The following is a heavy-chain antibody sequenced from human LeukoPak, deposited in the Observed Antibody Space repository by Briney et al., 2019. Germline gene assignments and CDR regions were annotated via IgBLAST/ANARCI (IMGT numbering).Heavy chain of an antibody. CDR3: ARDPGEQWLVLTYYGMDV. CDR1: GFTFSSYA. V-gene: IGHV3-30-3*01. J-gene: IGHJ6*02. D-gene: IGHD6-19*01. Sequence: PGGSLRLSCAASGFTFSSYAMSWVRQAPGKGLEWVAVISYDGSNKYYADSVKGRFTISRDNSKNTLYLQMNSLRAEDTAVYYCARDPGEQWLVLTYYGMDVWGQGTTVTVSS. CDR2: ISYDGSNK.